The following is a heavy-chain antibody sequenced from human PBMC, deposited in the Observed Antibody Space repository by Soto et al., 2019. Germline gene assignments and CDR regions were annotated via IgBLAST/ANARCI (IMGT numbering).Heavy chain of an antibody. CDR3: ARDARSSFDWFDP. CDR1: GGTFSSST. Sequence: QVQLVQSGAEVKKPVSSVQVSCKASGGTFSSSTISWVRQAPGQRLEWMGRIIPILGIANYAQKFQGRVTITADKSTSTAYMELSSLRSEDTAVYYCARDARSSFDWFDPWGQGTLVTVSS. J-gene: IGHJ5*02. CDR2: IIPILGIA. V-gene: IGHV1-69*08.